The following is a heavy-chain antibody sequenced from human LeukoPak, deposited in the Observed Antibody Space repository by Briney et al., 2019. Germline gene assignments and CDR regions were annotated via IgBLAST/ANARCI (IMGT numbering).Heavy chain of an antibody. Sequence: SETLSLTCTVSGGSISSYYWSWNRQPPGKGLEWIGYIYYSGSTNYKPSLKSRVTISVDTSKNQFSLKLSSVTAADTAVYYCARVIPFLGVLAPYTFPSWAQEPLAPVSS. CDR2: IYYSGST. D-gene: IGHD3-16*01. V-gene: IGHV4-59*08. J-gene: IGHJ5*02. CDR1: GGSISSYY. CDR3: ARVIPFLGVLAPYTFPS.